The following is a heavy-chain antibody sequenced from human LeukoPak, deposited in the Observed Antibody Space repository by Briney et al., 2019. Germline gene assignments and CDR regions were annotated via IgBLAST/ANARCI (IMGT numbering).Heavy chain of an antibody. CDR1: GFTFSSYS. Sequence: GGSLRLSCAASGFTFSSYSMNWVRQAPGKGLEWVSSISSSSSYIYYADSVKGRFTISRDNAKNSLYLQMNSLRAEDTAVYYCARTHYDFWSGYFDAFDIWGQGTMVTVSS. CDR2: ISSSSSYI. CDR3: ARTHYDFWSGYFDAFDI. J-gene: IGHJ3*02. V-gene: IGHV3-21*01. D-gene: IGHD3-3*01.